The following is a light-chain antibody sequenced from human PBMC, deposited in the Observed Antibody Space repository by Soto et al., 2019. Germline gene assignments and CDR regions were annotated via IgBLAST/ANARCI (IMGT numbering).Light chain of an antibody. Sequence: DIQMTQSPSSLSASVGDRVTITCRASQSISSYLNWYQQKPGKDPKLLIYAASSLQSGVPSRLSGSGSGTDFPLTISSLQPEDFATYYCQQSYSTLTFGPGTKVDIK. CDR2: AAS. V-gene: IGKV1-39*01. CDR3: QQSYSTLT. CDR1: QSISSY. J-gene: IGKJ3*01.